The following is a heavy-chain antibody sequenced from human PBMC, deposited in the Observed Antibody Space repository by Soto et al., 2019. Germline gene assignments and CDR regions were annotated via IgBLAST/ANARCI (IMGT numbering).Heavy chain of an antibody. J-gene: IGHJ5*01. V-gene: IGHV3-74*01. CDR1: GFTFNSNY. CDR2: IKGDDSTT. D-gene: IGHD3-22*01. Sequence: GGSLILSCSASGFTFNSNYMHWVRRTPGEGQGLRRGLVWVSCIKGDDSTTRYVDSVTGRFTISRDNSKNTAFLQMNSLRAEDTAVYFCAKDTYYHDESGYYVFDSWGQGTLVTVSS. CDR3: AKDTYYHDESGYYVFDS.